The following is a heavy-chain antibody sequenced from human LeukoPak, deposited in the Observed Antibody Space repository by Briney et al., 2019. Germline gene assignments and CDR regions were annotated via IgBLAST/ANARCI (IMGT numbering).Heavy chain of an antibody. CDR2: INHSGST. V-gene: IGHV4-34*01. CDR3: ARVLKLGYCSGGSCYGRYYYYYYMDV. D-gene: IGHD2-15*01. J-gene: IGHJ6*03. Sequence: PSETLSLTCAVYGGSFSGYYLSWIRQPPGKGLEWVGDINHSGSTNYNPSLKSRVTRSVDTSKNRLSLMLSPVTAADTAVYYCARVLKLGYCSGGSCYGRYYYYYYMDVWGKGTTVSVSS. CDR1: GGSFSGYY.